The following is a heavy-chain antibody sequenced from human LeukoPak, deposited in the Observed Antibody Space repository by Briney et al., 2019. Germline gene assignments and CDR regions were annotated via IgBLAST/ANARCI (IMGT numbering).Heavy chain of an antibody. CDR1: GFTFSDYY. V-gene: IGHV3-11*01. J-gene: IGHJ4*02. Sequence: GGALRLSCAASGFTFSDYYTSWIRQAPAKGLEGVSYISSSGSTIYYADSVKGRFTISRDNAKNPLYLQMNSLTAEDTAVYFCARRAIRRLEYYFDSWGQGTLVTVSS. CDR3: ARRAIRRLEYYFDS. CDR2: ISSSGSTI. D-gene: IGHD4-17*01.